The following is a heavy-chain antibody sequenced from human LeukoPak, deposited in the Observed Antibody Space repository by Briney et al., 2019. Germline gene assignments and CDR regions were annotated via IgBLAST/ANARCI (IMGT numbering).Heavy chain of an antibody. D-gene: IGHD3-10*01. CDR2: IYYSETT. CDR3: ARGFHGSGSYPPGN. CDR1: GDSVSSAYYY. V-gene: IGHV4-61*01. J-gene: IGHJ4*02. Sequence: PSETLSLTCSVSGDSVSSAYYYWSWIRQPPGKGLEWIGYIYYSETTNYNPSLKSRVTMSVDTSRNQFSLKLSSVTAADTAVYYCARGFHGSGSYPPGNWGRGTLVTVSS.